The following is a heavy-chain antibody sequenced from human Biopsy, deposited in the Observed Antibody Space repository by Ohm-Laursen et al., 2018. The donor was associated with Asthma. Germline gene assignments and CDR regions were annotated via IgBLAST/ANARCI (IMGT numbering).Heavy chain of an antibody. D-gene: IGHD3-3*01. Sequence: TLSLTCTVSGGSIRTTNQYWGWIRQPPGKGLEWIGDISHAGKLTYNPSLKSRVTMSMDMSRNQFSLNLTSVTAADTAIYYCARGPEWSGLDIWGQGTTVTVSS. CDR1: GGSIRTTNQY. J-gene: IGHJ6*02. V-gene: IGHV4-39*07. CDR2: ISHAGKL. CDR3: ARGPEWSGLDI.